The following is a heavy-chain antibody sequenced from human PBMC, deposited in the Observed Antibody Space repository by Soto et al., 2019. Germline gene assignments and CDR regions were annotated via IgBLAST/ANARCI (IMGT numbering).Heavy chain of an antibody. J-gene: IGHJ3*02. V-gene: IGHV1-18*01. Sequence: ASVKVSCKASGYTFTSYGISWVRQAPGQGLEWMGWISASNGNTNYAQKLQGRVTMPTDTSTSTAYMELRSLRTDGTAVDSCARWFPNWDGAIGTFDIWGQGTMVTVSS. CDR1: GYTFTSYG. CDR2: ISASNGNT. CDR3: ARWFPNWDGAIGTFDI. D-gene: IGHD7-27*01.